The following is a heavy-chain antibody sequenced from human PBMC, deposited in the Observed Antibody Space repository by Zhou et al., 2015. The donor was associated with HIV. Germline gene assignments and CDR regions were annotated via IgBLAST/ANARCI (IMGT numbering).Heavy chain of an antibody. Sequence: QVQLVQSGAEVKKPGSSVKVSCKASGGTFSSYAISWVRQAPGQGLEWMGGIIPIFGTANYAQKFQGRVTITADESTSTAYMELSSLRSEDTAVYYCARVYTANMVRGVGYYYYGMDVVGPRDHGHRLL. V-gene: IGHV1-69*01. CDR1: GGTFSSYA. CDR2: IIPIFGTA. J-gene: IGHJ6*02. D-gene: IGHD3-10*01. CDR3: ARVYTANMVRGVGYYYYGMDV.